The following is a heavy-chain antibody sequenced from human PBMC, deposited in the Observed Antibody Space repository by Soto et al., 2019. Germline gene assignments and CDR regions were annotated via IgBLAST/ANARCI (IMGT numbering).Heavy chain of an antibody. J-gene: IGHJ5*02. V-gene: IGHV4-59*01. CDR1: GGSISSYY. CDR3: ARGGPSSKWLDP. Sequence: SETLSLTCTVSGGSISSYYWSWIRQPPGKGLEWIGYIYFRGTTNYNPSLKSRVTMSADTSKNQFSLKLNSVTAADTAVYFCARGGPSSKWLDPWGKGIQVTVSS. CDR2: IYFRGTT.